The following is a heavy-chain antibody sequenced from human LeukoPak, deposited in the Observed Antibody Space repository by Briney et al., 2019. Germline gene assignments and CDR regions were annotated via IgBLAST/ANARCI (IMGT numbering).Heavy chain of an antibody. CDR2: INPNSGGT. D-gene: IGHD3-3*01. V-gene: IGHV1-2*02. CDR3: ARDGRDFWSRKNWFDP. CDR1: GYTFTGYY. J-gene: IGHJ5*02. Sequence: GASVKVSCKASGYTFTGYYMHWVRQAPGQGLEWMGWINPNSGGTNYAQKFQGRVTMTRDTSISTAYMELSRLRSDDTAVYYCARDGRDFWSRKNWFDPWGQGTLVTVSS.